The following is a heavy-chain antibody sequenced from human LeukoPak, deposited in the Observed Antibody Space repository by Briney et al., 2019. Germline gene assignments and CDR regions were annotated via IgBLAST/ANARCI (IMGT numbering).Heavy chain of an antibody. J-gene: IGHJ4*02. CDR3: AKGGSGYCSNGICSPRVVAAMDY. Sequence: GGSLRLSCAASGFTFSSYAMSWVRQAPGKGLEWVSGISGSGGSTHYADSVKGRFTISRVNSKNTLYLQMNSLRAEDTAVYYCAKGGSGYCSNGICSPRVVAAMDYWGQGTLVTVSS. CDR2: ISGSGGST. CDR1: GFTFSSYA. V-gene: IGHV3-23*01. D-gene: IGHD2-8*01.